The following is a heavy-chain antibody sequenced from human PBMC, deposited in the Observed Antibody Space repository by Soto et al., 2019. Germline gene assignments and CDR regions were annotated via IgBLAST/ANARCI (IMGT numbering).Heavy chain of an antibody. J-gene: IGHJ6*03. V-gene: IGHV4-39*01. D-gene: IGHD1-7*01. Sequence: SETLSLTCTVSGGSISSSSYYWGWIRQPPGKGLEWIGSIYYSGSTYYNPSLKSRVTISVDTSKNQFSLKLSSVTAADTAVYYCARHVDRNWNYVAHYYYYMDVWGKGTTVTVSS. CDR1: GGSISSSSYY. CDR3: ARHVDRNWNYVAHYYYYMDV. CDR2: IYYSGST.